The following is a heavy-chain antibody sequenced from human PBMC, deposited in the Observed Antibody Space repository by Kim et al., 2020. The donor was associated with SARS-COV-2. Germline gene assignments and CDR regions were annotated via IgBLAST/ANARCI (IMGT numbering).Heavy chain of an antibody. CDR1: GFTFSSYS. CDR2: ISSSSSYI. D-gene: IGHD3-10*01. J-gene: IGHJ6*02. Sequence: GGSLRLSCAASGFTFSSYSMNWVRQAPGKGLEWVSSISSSSSYIYYADSVKGRFTISRDNAKNSLYLQMNSLRAEDTAVYYCARDRGVRGSYYYYGMDVWGQGTTVTVSS. V-gene: IGHV3-21*01. CDR3: ARDRGVRGSYYYYGMDV.